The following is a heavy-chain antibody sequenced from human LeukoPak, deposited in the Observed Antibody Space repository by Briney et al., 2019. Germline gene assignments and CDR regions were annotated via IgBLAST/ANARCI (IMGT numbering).Heavy chain of an antibody. CDR1: GYTFTSYG. Sequence: GASVKVSCKASGYTFTSYGISWVRQAPGQGLEWMGWISAYNGNTNYAQKFQGRVTMTTDTSTSTAYMELRSLRSDDTAVYYCARDQDGYYSSANPGAYWGQGTLVTVSS. J-gene: IGHJ4*02. CDR2: ISAYNGNT. D-gene: IGHD2-2*03. CDR3: ARDQDGYYSSANPGAY. V-gene: IGHV1-18*01.